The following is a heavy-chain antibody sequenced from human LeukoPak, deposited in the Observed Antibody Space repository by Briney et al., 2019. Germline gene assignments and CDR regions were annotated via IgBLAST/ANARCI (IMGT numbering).Heavy chain of an antibody. CDR2: IYYSGST. V-gene: IGHV4-39*07. Sequence: SETLSLTCTVSGGSISSSSYYWGWIRQPPGKGLEWIGSIYYSGSTYYNPSLKSRVTISVDTSKNQFSLKLSSVTAADTAVYYCAREGGYSYGRPIDHWGQGTLVTVSS. CDR3: AREGGYSYGRPIDH. J-gene: IGHJ4*02. CDR1: GGSISSSSYY. D-gene: IGHD5-18*01.